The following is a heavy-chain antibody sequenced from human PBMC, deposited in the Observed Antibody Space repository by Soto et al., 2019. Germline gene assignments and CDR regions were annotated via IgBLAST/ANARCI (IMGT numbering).Heavy chain of an antibody. V-gene: IGHV3-21*01. D-gene: IGHD3-22*01. CDR2: ISSSSSYI. Sequence: GGSLRLSCAASGFTFSGYSMNWVRQAPGKGLEWVSSISSSSSYIYYADSVKGRFTISRDNAKNSLYLQMNSLRAEDTAVYYCARDLTEYDSSGLFYVYWGQGTLVTVSS. CDR1: GFTFSGYS. CDR3: ARDLTEYDSSGLFYVY. J-gene: IGHJ4*02.